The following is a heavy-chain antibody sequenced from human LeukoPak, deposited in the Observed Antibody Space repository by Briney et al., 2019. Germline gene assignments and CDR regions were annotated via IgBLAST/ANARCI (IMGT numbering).Heavy chain of an antibody. Sequence: SGGSLRLSCADSGFIFETYWMNWVRQVPGEGLEWVANVKHDGSEEYYVESVKGRFIISRDNANKLLYLQMNTLRAEDTAIYYCARKAAGWGVLDHWGQGILVTVSS. V-gene: IGHV3-7*03. J-gene: IGHJ4*02. CDR2: VKHDGSEE. CDR3: ARKAAGWGVLDH. D-gene: IGHD3-10*01. CDR1: GFIFETYW.